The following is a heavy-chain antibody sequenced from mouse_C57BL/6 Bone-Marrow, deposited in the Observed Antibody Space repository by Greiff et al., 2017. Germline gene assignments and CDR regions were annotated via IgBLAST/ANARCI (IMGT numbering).Heavy chain of an antibody. CDR2: IRSKSSNYAT. CDR1: GFTFNTYA. J-gene: IGHJ3*01. D-gene: IGHD2-5*01. V-gene: IGHV10-3*01. CDR3: VRPYASNYGSWCAY. Sequence: EVQLLESGGGLVQPKGSLKLSCAASGFTFNTYAMHWVRQAPGKGLEWVARIRSKSSNYATYYADSVKDRFTITRDDSQGILYLPMNNLKTKDTAVYYCVRPYASNYGSWCAYWGQGTTVTVSA.